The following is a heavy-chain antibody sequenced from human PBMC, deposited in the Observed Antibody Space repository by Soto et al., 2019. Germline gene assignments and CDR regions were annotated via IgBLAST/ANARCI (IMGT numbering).Heavy chain of an antibody. CDR2: IYPGDSDT. CDR3: ARVLPGFTMVRGVTKALDYYYHGMDV. V-gene: IGHV5-51*01. Sequence: PGESLKISCKGSGYSLTSYWLGWVRQMPGKGLEWVGIIYPGDSDTRYSPSFQGQVTISADKSINTADLQWSSLKASDTAMYYCARVLPGFTMVRGVTKALDYYYHGMDVWGQGTTVTVSS. D-gene: IGHD3-10*01. CDR1: GYSLTSYW. J-gene: IGHJ6*02.